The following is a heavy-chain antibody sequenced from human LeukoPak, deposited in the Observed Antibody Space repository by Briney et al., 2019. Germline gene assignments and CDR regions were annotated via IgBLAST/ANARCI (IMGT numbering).Heavy chain of an antibody. Sequence: GGSLRLSCAASGFVFNNYGMHWVRQAPGKGLEWVAVIWTDGSKKSYADSVKGRFTFTRDNSKNMLYLQMDSLRADDTAVYYCVRRSSGTSGLDYWGQGILVTVSS. J-gene: IGHJ4*02. V-gene: IGHV3-33*01. CDR3: VRRSSGTSGLDY. CDR2: IWTDGSKK. D-gene: IGHD1-26*01. CDR1: GFVFNNYG.